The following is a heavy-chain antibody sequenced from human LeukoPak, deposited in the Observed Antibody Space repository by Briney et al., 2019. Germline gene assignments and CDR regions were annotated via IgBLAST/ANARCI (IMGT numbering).Heavy chain of an antibody. CDR2: IYYSGST. CDR3: ARDWLDLYYFDY. V-gene: IGHV4-39*07. Sequence: SETLSLTCTVSGGSISSSSYYWGWIRQPPGKGLEWIGSIYYSGSTYYNPSLKSRVTISVDTSKNQFSLKLSSVTAADTAVYYCARDWLDLYYFDYWGQGTLVTVSS. J-gene: IGHJ4*02. CDR1: GGSISSSSYY. D-gene: IGHD3-9*01.